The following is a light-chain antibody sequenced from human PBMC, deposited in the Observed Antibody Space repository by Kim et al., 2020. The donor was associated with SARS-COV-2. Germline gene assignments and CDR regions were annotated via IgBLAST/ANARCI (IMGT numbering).Light chain of an antibody. CDR3: LQYGSSPRT. V-gene: IGKV3-20*01. J-gene: IGKJ1*01. Sequence: PGQRATLSCRASQSVSSTYLAWYQQKPGQAPRLLIYAASSRATGIPDRFMGSGSGTDFTLTISRLEPEDFAVYFCLQYGSSPRTFGQGTKV. CDR2: AAS. CDR1: QSVSSTY.